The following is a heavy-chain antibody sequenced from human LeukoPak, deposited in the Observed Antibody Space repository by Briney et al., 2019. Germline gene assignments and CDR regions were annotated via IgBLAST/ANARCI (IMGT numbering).Heavy chain of an antibody. Sequence: GGSLRLSCAASGFTVSSNYDMSWVRPAPGKGLQCVATISADGGSTYYPDSVKGRFTISRDNSKNTLYLQMNSLRAEDTALYYCAKSPSLQAFDVWGQGTTVSVSS. CDR2: ISADGGST. V-gene: IGHV3-23*01. CDR1: GFTVSSNYD. J-gene: IGHJ3*01. CDR3: AKSPSLQAFDV.